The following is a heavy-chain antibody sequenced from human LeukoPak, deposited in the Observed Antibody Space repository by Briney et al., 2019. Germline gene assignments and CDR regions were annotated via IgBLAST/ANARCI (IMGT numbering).Heavy chain of an antibody. CDR3: ARGKSSSWLFSGNWFDP. J-gene: IGHJ5*02. V-gene: IGHV3-7*01. D-gene: IGHD6-13*01. CDR2: IKQDGSEK. CDR1: GFTFSSYW. Sequence: GGSLRLSCAASGFTFSSYWMSWVRQAPGKGLEWVANIKQDGSEKYYVDSVKGRFTISRDNAKNSLYLQMNSLRAEDTAVYYCARGKSSSWLFSGNWFDPWGQGTLVTVSS.